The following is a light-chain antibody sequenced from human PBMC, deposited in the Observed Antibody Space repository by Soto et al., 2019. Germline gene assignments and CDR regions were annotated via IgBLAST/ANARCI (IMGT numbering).Light chain of an antibody. CDR3: NSYRHSTTLV. CDR1: SSDVGGYNS. Sequence: QSVLTQPPSVSGSPGQSITISCTGTSSDVGGYNSVSWFQQHPSKAPKLIIYEVSHRPSGVSIRFSGSKSGNTASLTISGLQAEDEADYYCNSYRHSTTLVFGTGTKVPS. CDR2: EVS. J-gene: IGLJ1*01. V-gene: IGLV2-14*01.